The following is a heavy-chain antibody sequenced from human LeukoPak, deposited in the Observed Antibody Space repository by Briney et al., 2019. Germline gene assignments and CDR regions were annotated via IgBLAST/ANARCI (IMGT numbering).Heavy chain of an antibody. V-gene: IGHV1-24*01. J-gene: IGHJ4*02. CDR1: GYTLTELS. Sequence: GASVKVSCKVSGYTLTELSMHWVRQAPGKGLEWMGGFDPEDGETIYAQKFQGRVTMTEDTSTDTAYMELSSLRSEDTAVYYCARRTYYVFWSGYYFDYWGQGTLVTVSS. CDR3: ARRTYYVFWSGYYFDY. D-gene: IGHD3-3*01. CDR2: FDPEDGET.